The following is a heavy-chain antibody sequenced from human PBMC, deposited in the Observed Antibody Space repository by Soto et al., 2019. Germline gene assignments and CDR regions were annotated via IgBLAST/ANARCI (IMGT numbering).Heavy chain of an antibody. J-gene: IGHJ6*02. CDR3: ARGIYYDFWSGSPDAYYDYGMDV. V-gene: IGHV1-69*13. D-gene: IGHD3-3*01. CDR1: GGTFSSYA. CDR2: IIPIFGTA. Sequence: GASVKVSCKASGGTFSSYAISWVRQAPGQGLEWMGGIIPIFGTANYAQKFQGRVTITADESTGTAYMELSSLRSEDTAVYYCARGIYYDFWSGSPDAYYDYGMDVWGQGTTVTVSS.